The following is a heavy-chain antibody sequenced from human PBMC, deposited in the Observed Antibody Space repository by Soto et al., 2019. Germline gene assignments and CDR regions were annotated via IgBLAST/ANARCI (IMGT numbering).Heavy chain of an antibody. CDR1: GYTFTGYY. D-gene: IGHD6-25*01. V-gene: IGHV1-2*02. Sequence: QVQLVQSGAEVKKPGASVKVSCKASGYTFTGYYMHWVRQAPGQGLEWMGWINPNNGDADYAQHFQGRVTMTRDTSISTGYMELRRLTSDDTAVYYCARDGAAAGTGGAFDIWGQGTLVTVSS. J-gene: IGHJ4*02. CDR3: ARDGAAAGTGGAFDI. CDR2: INPNNGDA.